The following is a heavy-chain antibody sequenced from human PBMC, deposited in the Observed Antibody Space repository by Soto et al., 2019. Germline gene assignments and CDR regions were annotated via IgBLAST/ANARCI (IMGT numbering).Heavy chain of an antibody. J-gene: IGHJ1*01. V-gene: IGHV6-1*01. CDR1: GDSVSSNSAA. Sequence: PSQTLSLTCXISGDSVSSNSAAWNWIRQSPSRGLEWLGRTYYRSKWYNDYAVSVKSRITINPDTSKNQFSLQLNSVTPEDTAVYYRARDYSSGYSTGGYFQHWGQGTLVTVSS. D-gene: IGHD3-22*01. CDR2: TYYRSKWYN. CDR3: ARDYSSGYSTGGYFQH.